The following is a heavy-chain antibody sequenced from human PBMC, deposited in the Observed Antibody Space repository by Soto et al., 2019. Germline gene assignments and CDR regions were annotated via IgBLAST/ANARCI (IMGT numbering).Heavy chain of an antibody. J-gene: IGHJ3*02. CDR3: ARQALFTGYPDAFDI. CDR1: GFTFSSYG. Sequence: QVQLVESGGGVVQPGRSLRLSCAASGFTFSSYGMHWVRQAPGKGLEWVAVIWYDGSNKYYADSVKGRFTISRDNSKNTLYLQMNSLRAEDTAVYYCARQALFTGYPDAFDIWGQGTMVTVSS. CDR2: IWYDGSNK. V-gene: IGHV3-33*01. D-gene: IGHD3-9*01.